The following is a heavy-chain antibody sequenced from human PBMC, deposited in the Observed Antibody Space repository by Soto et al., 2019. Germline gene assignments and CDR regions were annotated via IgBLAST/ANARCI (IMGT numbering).Heavy chain of an antibody. CDR3: AKTLSLAVAGTDS. Sequence: SGGSLRLSCAASGVTFSGYATHWVRQAPGQGLEGGAGISYAGSNKCYADGVTGRLTMSRDNSKNTLYTQVNILRAEDTAVYYCAKTLSLAVAGTDSWGQGTLVTVSS. V-gene: IGHV3-30*18. D-gene: IGHD6-19*01. CDR1: GVTFSGYA. CDR2: ISYAGSNK. J-gene: IGHJ5*01.